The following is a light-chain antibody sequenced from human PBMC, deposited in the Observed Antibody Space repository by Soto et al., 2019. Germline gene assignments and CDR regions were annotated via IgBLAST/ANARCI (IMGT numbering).Light chain of an antibody. CDR1: QSVSSSF. CDR3: QQYYDWPLAT. V-gene: IGKV3-20*01. CDR2: GAS. Sequence: EIGLTQSPGTLSLSTGERATLSCRASQSVSSSFLAWYQQKPGQAPRLLIYGASSRATVIPDRFSGTGSETEFTLSVSSLQSEDFAIYYCQQYYDWPLATFGGGAKVDIK. J-gene: IGKJ4*01.